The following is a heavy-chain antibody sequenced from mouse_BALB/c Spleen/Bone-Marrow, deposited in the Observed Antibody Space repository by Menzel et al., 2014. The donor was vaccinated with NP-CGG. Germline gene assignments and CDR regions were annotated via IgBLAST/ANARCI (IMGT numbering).Heavy chain of an antibody. V-gene: IGHV1-5*01. CDR3: TRNWDWYFDV. Sequence: EVQLQQSGTVLTRPGASVKMSCKASGYSFTSXWMHWVKQRPGQGLEWIGAIYPGNSDTTYNQKFKGKTKLTAVTSASTAYMELSSLTNEDSAVYYCTRNWDWYFDVWGAGTTVTVSS. CDR2: IYPGNSDT. J-gene: IGHJ1*01. CDR1: GYSFTSXW. D-gene: IGHD4-1*01.